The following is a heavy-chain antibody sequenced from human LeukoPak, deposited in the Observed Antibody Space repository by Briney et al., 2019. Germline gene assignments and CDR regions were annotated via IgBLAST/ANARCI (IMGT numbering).Heavy chain of an antibody. J-gene: IGHJ4*02. V-gene: IGHV3-9*01. CDR1: GFTFCDYA. D-gene: IGHD6-19*01. Sequence: GGSLRLSCAASGFTFCDYAMHWLRQPPGKTLEWVSSIRWNSGRVDYADSVKGRFTISRDNAKNSLYLQMNSLRAEDTALYYCAKDMLAVAGPGAFDYWGQGTLVTVSS. CDR3: AKDMLAVAGPGAFDY. CDR2: IRWNSGRV.